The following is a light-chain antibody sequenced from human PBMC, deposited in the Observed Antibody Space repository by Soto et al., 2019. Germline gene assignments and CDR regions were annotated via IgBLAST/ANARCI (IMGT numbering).Light chain of an antibody. CDR3: CSYAGSYTFRV. CDR1: SSDVGGHDF. CDR2: EVT. J-gene: IGLJ3*02. Sequence: QSALTQPLSVSGSPGQSVTISCTGTSSDVGGHDFVSWYQQLPGRAPKLIIYEVTKRPSGVPDRFSGFKSGNMASLTISGLQADDEADYYCCSYAGSYTFRVFGGGTKVTVL. V-gene: IGLV2-11*01.